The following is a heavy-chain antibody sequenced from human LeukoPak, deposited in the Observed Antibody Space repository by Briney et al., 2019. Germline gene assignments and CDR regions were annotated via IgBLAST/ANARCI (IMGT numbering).Heavy chain of an antibody. J-gene: IGHJ4*02. CDR1: GGSISSSSYY. D-gene: IGHD3-22*01. CDR2: IYCTGST. CDR3: TRDVPRSSGYPDN. Sequence: PSETLSLTCTVSGGSISSSSYYWGWIRQPPGKGLEWIGSIYCTGSTNYNPSLKSRVTISLDTPKKQFSLKLSSVTAADTAVYYCTRDVPRSSGYPDNWGQGTLVTVSS. V-gene: IGHV4-39*07.